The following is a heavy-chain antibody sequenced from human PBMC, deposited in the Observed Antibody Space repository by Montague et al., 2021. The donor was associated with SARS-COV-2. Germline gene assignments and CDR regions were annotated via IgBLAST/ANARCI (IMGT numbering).Heavy chain of an antibody. V-gene: IGHV4-34*01. CDR3: ARGRRIITMVEVITDMCFDP. CDR1: GGSVSDYY. Sequence: SETLSLTCAVYGGSVSDYYWGWIRQPPGKGLEWIGEINHSGSTNYNPSLKSRVTTSVDTSKNQFSLKLTSVTAADTAVYYCARGRRIITMVEVITDMCFDPWGQGTLVTVSS. D-gene: IGHD3-22*01. CDR2: INHSGST. J-gene: IGHJ5*02.